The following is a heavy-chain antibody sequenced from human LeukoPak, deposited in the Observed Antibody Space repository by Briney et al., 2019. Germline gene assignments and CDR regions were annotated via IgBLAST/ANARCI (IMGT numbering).Heavy chain of an antibody. V-gene: IGHV1-3*01. J-gene: IGHJ5*02. CDR2: INAGNGNT. Sequence: ASVKVSCKASGYTFTSYAMHWVRQAPGQRLEWMGWINAGNGNTKYSQKFQGRVTITRDTSASTAYMELSSLRSEDTAVYYCARAWLRYFHWFDPWGQGTLVTVSS. CDR1: GYTFTSYA. CDR3: ARAWLRYFHWFDP. D-gene: IGHD3-9*01.